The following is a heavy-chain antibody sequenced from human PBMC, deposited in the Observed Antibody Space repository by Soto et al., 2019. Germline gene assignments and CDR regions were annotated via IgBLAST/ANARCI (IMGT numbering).Heavy chain of an antibody. CDR3: ARGGGGYAVEFDY. CDR2: ISYSGST. CDR1: GGSISSYY. J-gene: IGHJ4*02. Sequence: QVQLQESGPGLVKPSETLSLTCTVSGGSISSYYWSWIRQPPGKGLEWIGYISYSGSTNYNPSLKSRLTISVDTSKNQFSLKLSSVTAADTAVYYCARGGGGYAVEFDYWGQGTLVTVSS. D-gene: IGHD2-2*01. V-gene: IGHV4-59*01.